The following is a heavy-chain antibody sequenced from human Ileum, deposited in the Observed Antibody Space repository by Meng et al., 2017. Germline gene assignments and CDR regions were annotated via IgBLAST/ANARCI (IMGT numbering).Heavy chain of an antibody. J-gene: IGHJ4*02. V-gene: IGHV4-30-2*01. D-gene: IGHD2/OR15-2a*01. CDR1: GGSISSSASS. Sequence: HLQLQESGSGLVTSSQTLSLPCTVSGGSISSSASSWTWIRQPPGKGLEWIGYTYQVGSTNYNPSLKSRVTIFVDTSKNQFSLKLTSVTAADTAVYYCASSTSGPELNYWGQGTLVTVSS. CDR3: ASSTSGPELNY. CDR2: TYQVGST.